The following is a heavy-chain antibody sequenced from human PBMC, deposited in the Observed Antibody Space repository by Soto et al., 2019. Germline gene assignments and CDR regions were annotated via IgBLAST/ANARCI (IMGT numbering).Heavy chain of an antibody. J-gene: IGHJ6*02. CDR2: IYYSGST. Sequence: SETPSLTCTVSGGSISSGGYYWSWIRQHPGKGLEWIGYIYYSGSTYYNPSLKSRVTISVDTSKNQFSLKLSSVTAADTAVYYCARDPIPIAARPGWDYYYGMDVWGQGTTVTVSS. V-gene: IGHV4-31*03. CDR1: GGSISSGGYY. CDR3: ARDPIPIAARPGWDYYYGMDV. D-gene: IGHD6-6*01.